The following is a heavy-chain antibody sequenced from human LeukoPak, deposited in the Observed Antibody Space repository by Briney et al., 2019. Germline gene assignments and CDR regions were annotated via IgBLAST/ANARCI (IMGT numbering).Heavy chain of an antibody. V-gene: IGHV1-18*01. J-gene: IGHJ5*02. CDR3: ARVGDMITFGGVIVPNWFDP. D-gene: IGHD3-16*02. CDR2: ISAYNGNT. CDR1: GYTFTSYD. Sequence: ASVKVSCKASGYTFTSYDINWVRQASGQGLEWMGWISAYNGNTNYAQKLQGRVTMTTDTSTSTAYMELRSLRSDDTAVYYCARVGDMITFGGVIVPNWFDPWGQGTLVTVSS.